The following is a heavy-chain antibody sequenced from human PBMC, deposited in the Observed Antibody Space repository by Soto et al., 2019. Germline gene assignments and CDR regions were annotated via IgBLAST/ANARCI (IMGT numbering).Heavy chain of an antibody. D-gene: IGHD3-3*01. CDR2: INPSGGST. J-gene: IGHJ6*02. Sequence: ASVKVSCKASGYTFTSYYMHWVRQAPGQGLEWMGIINPSGGSTSYAQKFQGRVTMTRGTSTSTVYMELSSLRSEDTAVYYCARTDFWSGYYHVGMDVWGRGTTVTVSS. V-gene: IGHV1-46*01. CDR1: GYTFTSYY. CDR3: ARTDFWSGYYHVGMDV.